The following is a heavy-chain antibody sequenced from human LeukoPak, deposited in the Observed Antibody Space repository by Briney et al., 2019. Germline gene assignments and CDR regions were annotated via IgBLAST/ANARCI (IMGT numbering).Heavy chain of an antibody. J-gene: IGHJ4*02. V-gene: IGHV4-39*01. D-gene: IGHD4-17*01. CDR1: GGSISSSSYY. CDR2: IYYSGST. CDR3: ARTHYGDRTGKFDY. Sequence: SETLSLTCTVSGGSISSSSYYWGWIRQPPGKGLEWIGSIYYSGSTYYNPSLKSRVTISVDTSKNQFSLKLRSVTAADTAVYYCARTHYGDRTGKFDYWGQGTLVTVSS.